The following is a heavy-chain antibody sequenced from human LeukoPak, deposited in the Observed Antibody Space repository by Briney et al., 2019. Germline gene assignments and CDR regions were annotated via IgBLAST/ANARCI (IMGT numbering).Heavy chain of an antibody. CDR3: ARTTTPHYYGSGSYALGY. J-gene: IGHJ4*02. CDR1: GFTFSTYA. CDR2: ISYDGSNK. Sequence: QPGGSLRLSCAASGFTFSTYAMRWVRQGPGKGLEWVAVISYDGSNKYYADSVKGRFTISRDNSKNTLYLQMSSLSAEDTAVYYCARTTTPHYYGSGSYALGYWGQGTLVTVPS. V-gene: IGHV3-30-3*01. D-gene: IGHD3-10*01.